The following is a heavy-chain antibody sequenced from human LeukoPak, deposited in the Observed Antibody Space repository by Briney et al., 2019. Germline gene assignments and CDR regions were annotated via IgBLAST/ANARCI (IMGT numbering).Heavy chain of an antibody. CDR2: ISSSSSYI. J-gene: IGHJ6*02. D-gene: IGHD3-16*01. CDR1: GFTFSSYS. CDR3: ARDWGYYYYYGMDV. V-gene: IGHV3-21*01. Sequence: AGGSLRLSCAASGFTFSSYSMNWVRQAPGKGLEWVSSISSSSSYIYYADSVKGEFTISRDNAKNSLYLQMNSLRAEDTAVYYCARDWGYYYYYGMDVWGQGTTVTVSS.